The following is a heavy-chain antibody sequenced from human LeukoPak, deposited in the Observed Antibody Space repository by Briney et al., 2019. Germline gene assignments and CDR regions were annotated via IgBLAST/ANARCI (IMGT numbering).Heavy chain of an antibody. CDR1: GGTFSSYA. V-gene: IGHV1-69*05. CDR3: AREVGARFGELLYGAFDI. CDR2: IIPIFGTA. D-gene: IGHD3-10*01. Sequence: SVKVSCKASGGTFSSYAISWVRQAPGQGLEWMGRIIPIFGTANYAQKFQGRVTITTDESTSTAYMELSSLRSEDTAVYYCAREVGARFGELLYGAFDIWGQGTMVTVSS. J-gene: IGHJ3*02.